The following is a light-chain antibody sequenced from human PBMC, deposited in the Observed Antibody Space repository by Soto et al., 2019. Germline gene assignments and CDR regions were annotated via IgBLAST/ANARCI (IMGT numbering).Light chain of an antibody. CDR3: VLYMGSGISV. Sequence: TVVTQEPSFSVSPGGTVTLTCGLSSGSVSTSYYPSWYQQTPGQAPRTLIYSTNTRSSGVPDHFSGSILGNKAALTITGAQADDESDYYCVLYMGSGISVFGGGTQLTVL. CDR1: SGSVSTSYY. CDR2: STN. J-gene: IGLJ7*01. V-gene: IGLV8-61*01.